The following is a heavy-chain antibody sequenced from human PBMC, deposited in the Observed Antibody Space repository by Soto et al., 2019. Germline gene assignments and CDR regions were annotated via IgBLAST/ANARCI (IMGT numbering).Heavy chain of an antibody. J-gene: IGHJ4*02. CDR3: ARAKGRSFFDH. CDR1: GGSINSGGYF. CDR2: MYNSGTT. Sequence: QVQLQESGPGLVKPSQTLSLTCTVSGGSINSGGYFWTWVRQHPGKGLEWIGYMYNSGTTYYTSSLKSRVNISGDTSKNQFSLRLSSVTAADTAVYYCARAKGRSFFDHWGQGTLVTVSS. D-gene: IGHD1-26*01. V-gene: IGHV4-31*03.